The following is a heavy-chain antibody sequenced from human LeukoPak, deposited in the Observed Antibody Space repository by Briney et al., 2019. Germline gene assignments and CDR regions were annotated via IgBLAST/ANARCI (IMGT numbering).Heavy chain of an antibody. Sequence: SVKVSCKASGYTFTSYAISWVRQAPGQGLEWMGGIIPMFATANYAQKFQGRVTITADESTSTAYMELSSLRSEDTAVYYCARDARHKYCSSASCYRGWFDPWGQGTLVTVSS. D-gene: IGHD2-2*01. CDR2: IIPMFATA. J-gene: IGHJ5*02. V-gene: IGHV1-69*13. CDR1: GYTFTSYA. CDR3: ARDARHKYCSSASCYRGWFDP.